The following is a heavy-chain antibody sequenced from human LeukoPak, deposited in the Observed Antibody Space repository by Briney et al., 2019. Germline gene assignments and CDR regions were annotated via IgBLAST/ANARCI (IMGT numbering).Heavy chain of an antibody. CDR2: MYYRGST. J-gene: IGHJ4*02. D-gene: IGHD3-10*01. CDR1: GGSISSGGYY. V-gene: IGHV4-31*02. Sequence: SETLSLTCTVSGGSISSGGYYWSWIRQHPGKGLGWIGYMYYRGSTYYDPSLKSRVNISVDTSKNKFSLNLSSVTAADTALYYCARRGMRGDFDYWGQGTLVTVSS. CDR3: ARRGMRGDFDY.